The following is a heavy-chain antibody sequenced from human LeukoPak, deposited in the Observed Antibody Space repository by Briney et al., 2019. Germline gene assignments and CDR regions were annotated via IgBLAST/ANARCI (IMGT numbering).Heavy chain of an antibody. CDR1: GGSISSYH. Sequence: SEALSLTCTVSGGSISSYHWSWIRQPPGKGLEGIGYIYYSGSTNYNPSLKSRVTISVDTSKNQFPLKLSSVTAADTAVYYCARGGMGFKNWGQGTLVTVSS. V-gene: IGHV4-59*01. J-gene: IGHJ4*02. CDR3: ARGGMGFKN. D-gene: IGHD3-10*01. CDR2: IYYSGST.